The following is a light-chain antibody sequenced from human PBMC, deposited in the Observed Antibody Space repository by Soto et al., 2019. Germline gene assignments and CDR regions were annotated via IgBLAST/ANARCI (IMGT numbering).Light chain of an antibody. CDR1: SGHSSYA. V-gene: IGLV4-69*01. Sequence: QPVLTQSPSASASLGASVKLTCTLSSGHSSYAIAWHQQQPEKGPRYLMKLNSDGSHSKGDGIPDRFSGSSSGAERYLTISSLQSEDEADYSWQTWGTGIRVFGGGTKLTVL. CDR2: LNSDGSH. J-gene: IGLJ3*02. CDR3: QTWGTGIRV.